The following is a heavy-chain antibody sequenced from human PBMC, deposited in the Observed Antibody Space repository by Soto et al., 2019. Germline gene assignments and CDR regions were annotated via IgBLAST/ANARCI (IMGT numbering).Heavy chain of an antibody. D-gene: IGHD6-19*01. CDR3: AASPASVAGDY. J-gene: IGHJ4*02. V-gene: IGHV4-4*02. Sequence: SSETLSLTCAVSGGSISFTDWWSWVRQPPGKGLEWIGEVSHSGTSNYSPSLKSRVTMSADKSKNQFSLNLASVTAADTAVYYCAASPASVAGDYWGQGILVTVSS. CDR1: GGSISFTDW. CDR2: VSHSGTS.